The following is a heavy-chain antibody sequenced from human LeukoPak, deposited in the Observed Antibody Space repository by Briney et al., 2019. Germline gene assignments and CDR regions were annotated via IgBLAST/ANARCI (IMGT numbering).Heavy chain of an antibody. CDR2: INHSGST. Sequence: SETLSLTCAVYGGSFSGYYWSWIRQPPGKGLEWIGEINHSGSTNYNPSLKSRDTISVDTSKNQFSLKLSSVTAADTAVYYCARVKGPRTRDYYGSGSYPDYWGQGTLVTVSS. CDR1: GGSFSGYY. V-gene: IGHV4-34*01. J-gene: IGHJ4*02. CDR3: ARVKGPRTRDYYGSGSYPDY. D-gene: IGHD3-10*01.